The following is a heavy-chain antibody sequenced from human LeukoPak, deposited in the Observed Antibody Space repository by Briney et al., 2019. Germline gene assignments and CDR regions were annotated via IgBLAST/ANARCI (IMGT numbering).Heavy chain of an antibody. CDR1: GGSISSDY. D-gene: IGHD3-10*01. CDR2: IFYSGSA. J-gene: IGHJ2*01. V-gene: IGHV4-59*08. Sequence: RTSETLSLTCSVSGGSISSDYWSWIRQPPWKGLEWIGYIFYSGSANYNPSLKSRISISVDTSKNQFSLKLNSVTAADTAVYYCARLTMVRGVIYGTDWYFDLWGRGTLVTVSS. CDR3: ARLTMVRGVIYGTDWYFDL.